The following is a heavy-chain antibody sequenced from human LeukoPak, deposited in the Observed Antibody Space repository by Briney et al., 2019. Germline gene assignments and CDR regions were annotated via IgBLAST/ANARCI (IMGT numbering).Heavy chain of an antibody. CDR2: INHSGST. CDR3: ARARPQYCSSTSCYPAWRAEYFQH. V-gene: IGHV4-34*01. D-gene: IGHD2-2*01. CDR1: GFTFSNAW. J-gene: IGHJ1*01. Sequence: GSLRLSCAASGFTFSNAWMSWVRQAPGKGLEWIGEINHSGSTNYNPSLKSRVTISVDTSKNQFSLKLSSVTAADTAVYYCARARPQYCSSTSCYPAWRAEYFQHWGQGTLVTVSS.